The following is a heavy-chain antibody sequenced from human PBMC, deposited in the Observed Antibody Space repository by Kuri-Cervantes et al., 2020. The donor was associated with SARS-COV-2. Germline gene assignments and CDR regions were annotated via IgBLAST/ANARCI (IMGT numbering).Heavy chain of an antibody. Sequence: GESLKISCAASGFTFSSYSMNWVRQAPGKGLEWVANIKPDGSEKNYVDSVKDRFTISRDNAKNSLYLQTNSLRVEDTAVYYCARVRNDYYYYYYMDVWGKGTTVTVSS. CDR2: IKPDGSEK. V-gene: IGHV3-7*01. J-gene: IGHJ6*03. CDR1: GFTFSSYS. CDR3: ARVRNDYYYYYYMDV.